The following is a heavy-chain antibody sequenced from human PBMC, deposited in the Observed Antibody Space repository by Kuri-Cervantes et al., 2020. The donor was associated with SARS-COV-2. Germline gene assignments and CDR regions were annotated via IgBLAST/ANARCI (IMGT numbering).Heavy chain of an antibody. CDR1: GGSISSSSYY. J-gene: IGHJ4*02. CDR2: IYHSGSN. Sequence: GSLRLSCTVSGGSISSSSYYWGWIRQPPGKGLEWIGSIYHSGSNYYNPSLKRRVTISVDTSKNQYSLKLSYVTAADTAVYYCASHRLSRNYFDYWGQGNLVTVSS. CDR3: ASHRLSRNYFDY. D-gene: IGHD1-14*01. V-gene: IGHV4-39*01.